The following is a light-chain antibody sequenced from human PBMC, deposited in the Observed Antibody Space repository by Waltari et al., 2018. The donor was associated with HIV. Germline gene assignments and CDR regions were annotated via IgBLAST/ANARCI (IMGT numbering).Light chain of an antibody. V-gene: IGLV1-51*02. CDR3: GTWDSSLSAYV. J-gene: IGLJ1*01. Sequence: QSILTRPPSVSAAPGHNVTISCSGTTSTICKNYVSWYPHLPGKPPQLLIFENDKRPSAIPDRFSGLKSGTSATLGIIGLQPGDEADYFCGTWDSSLSAYVFTTGTKVTV. CDR2: END. CDR1: TSTICKNY.